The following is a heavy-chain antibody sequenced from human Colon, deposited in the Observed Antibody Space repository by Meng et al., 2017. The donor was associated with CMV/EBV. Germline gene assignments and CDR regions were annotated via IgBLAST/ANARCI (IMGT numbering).Heavy chain of an antibody. J-gene: IGHJ6*02. Sequence: ESLKISCEASGFTFNTYSLNWVRLAPGKGLEWVAYISSTSRQIYYADSIKGRFTVSRDNAKNSLYLQMDSVGVEDTAVYYCARDHQFYYYGLDAWGQGTTVTVSS. CDR3: ARDHQFYYYGLDA. V-gene: IGHV3-21*06. CDR2: ISSTSRQI. CDR1: GFTFNTYS. D-gene: IGHD5-24*01.